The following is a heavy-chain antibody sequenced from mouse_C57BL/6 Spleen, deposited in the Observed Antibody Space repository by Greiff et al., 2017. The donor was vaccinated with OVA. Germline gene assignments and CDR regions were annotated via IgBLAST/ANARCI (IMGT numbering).Heavy chain of an antibody. CDR2: IYPGSGNT. D-gene: IGHD2-4*01. J-gene: IGHJ3*01. CDR1: GYSFTSYY. V-gene: IGHV1-66*01. CDR3: ARSSYDYEGTWFAY. Sequence: QVQLQQSGPELVKPGASVKISCKASGYSFTSYYIHWVKQRPGQGLEWIGWIYPGSGNTKYNEKFKGKATLTADTSSSTAYMQLSSLTSEDSAVYYCARSSYDYEGTWFAYWGQGTLVTVSA.